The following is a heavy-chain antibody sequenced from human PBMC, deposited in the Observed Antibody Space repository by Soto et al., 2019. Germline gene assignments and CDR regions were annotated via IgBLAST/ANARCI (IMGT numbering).Heavy chain of an antibody. V-gene: IGHV3-23*01. J-gene: IGHJ4*02. Sequence: EVQLLESGGGLVQPGGSLRLSCAASGFTFSSYAMSWVRQAPGKGLEWVSAISGSGGSTYYADSVKGRFTISRDNSKNTLYLLMTRLRAEDTAVYYCAYSSTPFDYWGQGTLVTVSS. CDR3: AYSSTPFDY. CDR1: GFTFSSYA. D-gene: IGHD6-13*01. CDR2: ISGSGGST.